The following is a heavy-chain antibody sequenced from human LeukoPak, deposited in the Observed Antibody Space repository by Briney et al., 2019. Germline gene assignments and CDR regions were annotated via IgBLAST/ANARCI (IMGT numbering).Heavy chain of an antibody. CDR3: ARDWSGFGESYFDY. Sequence: PSQTLSLTCAVSGGSLSSGGYSWSWIRQPPGKGLEWIGYIYHSGSTYYNPSLKSRVTISVDTSKNQFSLKLSSVTAADTAVYYCARDWSGFGESYFDYWGQGTLVTVSS. CDR1: GGSLSSGGYS. V-gene: IGHV4-30-2*05. CDR2: IYHSGST. D-gene: IGHD3-10*01. J-gene: IGHJ4*02.